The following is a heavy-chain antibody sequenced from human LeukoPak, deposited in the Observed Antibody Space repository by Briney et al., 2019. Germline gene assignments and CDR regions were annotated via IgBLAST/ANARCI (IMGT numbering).Heavy chain of an antibody. CDR3: ARGASANVLRFLEWFDY. J-gene: IGHJ4*02. CDR1: GYTFTSYG. CDR2: ISAYNGNT. D-gene: IGHD3-3*01. Sequence: ASVKVSCKASGYTFTSYGISWVRQAPGQGLEWMGWISAYNGNTNYAQKLQGRVTMTTDTSTSTAYMELRSLRSDDTAVYYCARGASANVLRFLEWFDYWGQGTLVTVSS. V-gene: IGHV1-18*01.